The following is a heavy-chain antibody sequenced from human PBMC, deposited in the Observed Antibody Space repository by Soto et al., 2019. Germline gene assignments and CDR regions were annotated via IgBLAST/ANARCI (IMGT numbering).Heavy chain of an antibody. CDR3: ARGGVTVRTFDY. CDR2: IYLGDSDT. D-gene: IGHD3-3*01. V-gene: IGHV5-51*01. Sequence: GESLKISCQGSGYTFTNYWIGWVRQMPGKGLELMGIIYLGDSDTRYSPSFQGQVTISADKSISTAYLQWSSLQASDTAMYYCARGGVTVRTFDYWGQGTLVTVSS. CDR1: GYTFTNYW. J-gene: IGHJ4*02.